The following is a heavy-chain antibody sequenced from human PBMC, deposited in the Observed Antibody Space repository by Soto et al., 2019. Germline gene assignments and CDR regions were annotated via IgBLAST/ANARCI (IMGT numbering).Heavy chain of an antibody. J-gene: IGHJ5*02. CDR2: INPNSGGT. Sequence: SVKVSCKASGYTFTGYYMHWVRQAPVQGLEWMGWINPNSGGTNYAQKFQGRVTMTRDTSISTAYMELSRLRSDDTAVYYCARGEGEYDYVWGSYRYTGWFDPWGQGTLVTVSS. CDR3: ARGEGEYDYVWGSYRYTGWFDP. D-gene: IGHD3-16*02. V-gene: IGHV1-2*02. CDR1: GYTFTGYY.